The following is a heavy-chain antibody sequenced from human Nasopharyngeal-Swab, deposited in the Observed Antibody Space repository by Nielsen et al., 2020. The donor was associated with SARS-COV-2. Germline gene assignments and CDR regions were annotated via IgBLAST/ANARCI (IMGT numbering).Heavy chain of an antibody. J-gene: IGHJ6*03. V-gene: IGHV4-39*07. CDR2: IYYSGST. CDR3: ARGRHIVATILRYYYYMDV. Sequence: WIRQPPGKGLEWIGSIYYSGSTHYNPSLKSRVTISVDTSKNQFSLKLSSVTAADTAVYYCARGRHIVATILRYYYYMDVWGKGTTVTVSS. D-gene: IGHD5-12*01.